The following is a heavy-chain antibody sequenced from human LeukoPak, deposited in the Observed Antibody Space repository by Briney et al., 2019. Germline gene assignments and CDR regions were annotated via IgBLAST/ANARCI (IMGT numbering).Heavy chain of an antibody. CDR3: ASQIVPVLSSDY. CDR1: GFIFSNYG. J-gene: IGHJ4*02. V-gene: IGHV3-33*01. D-gene: IGHD2/OR15-2a*01. Sequence: GGSLRLSCAASGFIFSNYGMHWVRQAPGKGLEWVAVIWYDGSNKYYADSVKGRFTISRDNSKSTLYLQMNSLRAEDTAVYYCASQIVPVLSSDYWGQGTLVTVSS. CDR2: IWYDGSNK.